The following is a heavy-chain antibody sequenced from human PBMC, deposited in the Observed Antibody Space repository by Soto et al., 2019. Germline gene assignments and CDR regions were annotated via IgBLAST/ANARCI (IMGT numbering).Heavy chain of an antibody. V-gene: IGHV1-18*01. D-gene: IGHD1-1*01. Sequence: QVHLVQSGAEVKKPGASVKVSCKGSGYIFTTYGITWVRQAPGQGLEWMGWISAHNGNTNYAQKLQGRVTVTRDTSTSTAYMELRNRGADDTAVYYCARGRYGDYWGQGALVTVSS. CDR2: ISAHNGNT. J-gene: IGHJ4*02. CDR1: GYIFTTYG. CDR3: ARGRYGDY.